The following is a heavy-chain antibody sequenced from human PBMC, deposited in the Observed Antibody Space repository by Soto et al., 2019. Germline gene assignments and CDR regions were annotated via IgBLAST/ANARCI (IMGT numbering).Heavy chain of an antibody. CDR1: GGSINSNNYY. CDR3: ARAPFYWFDP. V-gene: IGHV4-30-4*01. CDR2: IYYRGST. J-gene: IGHJ5*02. Sequence: SETLSLTCTVSGGSINSNNYYWSWLRQPPGKGLEWIGYIYYRGSTYYNPSPKSRVIMSLDTSKHQFSLMLSSVTAADTAVYYCARAPFYWFDPWGQGTLVTVSS. D-gene: IGHD3-16*01.